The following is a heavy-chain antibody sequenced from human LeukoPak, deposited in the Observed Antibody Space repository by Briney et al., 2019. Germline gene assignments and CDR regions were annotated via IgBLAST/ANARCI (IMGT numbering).Heavy chain of an antibody. CDR2: ISSSSSYI. CDR3: ARDMGIAVAGTGYFQH. D-gene: IGHD6-19*01. Sequence: GGSLRLSCAASGFTFSSYSMNWARKAPGRGLEWVSSISSSSSYIYYADSVKGRFTISRDNAKNSLYLQMNSLRAEDTAVYYCARDMGIAVAGTGYFQHWGQGTLVTVSS. J-gene: IGHJ1*01. V-gene: IGHV3-21*01. CDR1: GFTFSSYS.